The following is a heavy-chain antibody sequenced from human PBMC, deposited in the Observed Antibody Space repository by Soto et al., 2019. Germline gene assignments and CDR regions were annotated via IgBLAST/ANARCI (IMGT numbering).Heavy chain of an antibody. CDR2: ITPMFGTP. CDR3: ARDGTLYDSSAYYYLY. J-gene: IGHJ4*02. D-gene: IGHD3-22*01. V-gene: IGHV1-69*13. CDR1: GGTFSRCT. Sequence: SVKVSCKASGGTFSRCTITWVRQAPGQGLEWMGGITPMFGTPNYAQKFQGRVTITADESTSTAYMELSSLRSEDTAMYYCARDGTLYDSSAYYYLYWGQGTLVTVSS.